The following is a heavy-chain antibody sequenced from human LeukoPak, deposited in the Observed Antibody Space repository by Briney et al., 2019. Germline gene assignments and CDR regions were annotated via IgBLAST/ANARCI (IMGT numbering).Heavy chain of an antibody. CDR3: ARDPGIQLWSYYFDY. J-gene: IGHJ4*02. CDR1: GFTFSTYS. V-gene: IGHV3-21*01. D-gene: IGHD5-18*01. CDR2: INRSGSYI. Sequence: GGSLRLSCAASGFTFSTYSMNWVRQAPGKGLEWVSSINRSGSYIFYADQVKGRFTISRDNTKNSLYLQMNSMRAEDTAVYYCARDPGIQLWSYYFDYWGPGTLVTVSS.